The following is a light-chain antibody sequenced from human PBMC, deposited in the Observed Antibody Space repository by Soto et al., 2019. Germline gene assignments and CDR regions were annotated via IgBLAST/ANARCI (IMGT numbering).Light chain of an antibody. CDR3: QQASSFPRT. Sequence: DIQMTQSPSFVSASVGDRVTLTCRASQDISNLVAWYQQKPGKAPTLLIYATSNLQRGVPSRFSGSGSGADFTLTIRGLQPEDFATYYCQQASSFPRTFGQGTKVEIK. V-gene: IGKV1-12*01. J-gene: IGKJ1*01. CDR2: ATS. CDR1: QDISNL.